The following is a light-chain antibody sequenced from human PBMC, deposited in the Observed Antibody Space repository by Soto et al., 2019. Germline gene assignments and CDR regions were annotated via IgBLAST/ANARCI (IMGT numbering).Light chain of an antibody. J-gene: IGKJ1*01. CDR3: QQYNSYWT. CDR2: AAS. CDR1: QGIGNY. V-gene: IGKV1-16*01. Sequence: DFQMTQSPSSLSASVGDRVTITCRASQGIGNYLAWYQQKPGKVPNLLISAASTLESGVPSRFSGSGSGTEFTLTISSLQPDDFATYYCQQYNSYWTCGQGTKVE.